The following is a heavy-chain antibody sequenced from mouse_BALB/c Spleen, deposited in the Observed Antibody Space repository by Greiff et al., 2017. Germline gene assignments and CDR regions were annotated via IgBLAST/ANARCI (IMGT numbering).Heavy chain of an antibody. CDR2: IYWDDDK. Sequence: QVTLKECGPGILQPSQTLSLTCSFSGFSLSTSGMGVSWIRQPSGKGLEWLAHIYWDDDKRYNPSLKSRLTISKDTSRNQVFLKITSVDTADTATYYCARRRSNRDGFAYWGQGTLVTVSA. CDR1: GFSLSTSGMG. CDR3: ARRRSNRDGFAY. V-gene: IGHV8-12*01. D-gene: IGHD4-1*01. J-gene: IGHJ3*01.